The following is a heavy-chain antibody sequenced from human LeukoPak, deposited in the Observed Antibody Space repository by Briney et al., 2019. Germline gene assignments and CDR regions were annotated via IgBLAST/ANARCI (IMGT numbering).Heavy chain of an antibody. V-gene: IGHV4-39*07. CDR2: IYYSGST. J-gene: IGHJ6*03. D-gene: IGHD6-13*01. CDR1: GGSISSSSYY. CDR3: ARGGSWSRSYYYYYMDV. Sequence: SETLSLTCTVSGGSISSSSYYWGWIRQPPGKGLEWIGSIYYSGSTYYNPSLKSRVTISVDKSKNQFSLKLSSVTAADTAVYYCARGGSWSRSYYYYYMDVWGKGTTVTVSS.